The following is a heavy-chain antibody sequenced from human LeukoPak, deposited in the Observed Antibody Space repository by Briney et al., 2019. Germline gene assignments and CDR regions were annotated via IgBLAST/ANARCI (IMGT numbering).Heavy chain of an antibody. CDR1: GGSVSSGSYY. V-gene: IGHV4-61*01. CDR3: ARGLWTPDY. Sequence: SETLSLTCTVSGGSVSSGSYYWSWIRQPPGKGLEWIGYIYYSGSTNYNPSLKSRVTISVDTSKNQFSLKLSSVTAADTAVYYCARGLWTPDYWGQGTLVTVSS. J-gene: IGHJ4*02. D-gene: IGHD4/OR15-4a*01. CDR2: IYYSGST.